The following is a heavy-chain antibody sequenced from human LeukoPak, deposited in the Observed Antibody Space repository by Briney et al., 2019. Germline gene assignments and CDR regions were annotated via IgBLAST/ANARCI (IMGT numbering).Heavy chain of an antibody. CDR2: ISGSGGST. CDR1: GFTFSSYG. V-gene: IGHV3-23*01. J-gene: IGHJ6*03. CDR3: AKGVSGSYSLYYYYMDV. Sequence: GGTLRLSCAASGFTFSSYGMSWVRQAPGKGLEWVSAISGSGGSTYYADSVKGRFTISRDNSKNTLYLQMNSLRAEDTAVYYCAKGVSGSYSLYYYYMDVWGKGTTVTVSS. D-gene: IGHD1-26*01.